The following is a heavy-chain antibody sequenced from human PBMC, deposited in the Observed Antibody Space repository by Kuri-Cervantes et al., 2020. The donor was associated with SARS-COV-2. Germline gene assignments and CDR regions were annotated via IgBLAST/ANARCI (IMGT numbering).Heavy chain of an antibody. V-gene: IGHV4-59*12. CDR1: GGSISTYY. CDR3: ARGEVPYDADY. J-gene: IGHJ4*02. Sequence: SETLSLTCTVSGGSISTYYWTWIRQPPGKGLEWIGYVYYSGSTNYNPSLKSRVTISVDTSKNQLSLNVSSVTAADTAVYYCARGEVPYDADYWGQGTLVTVSS. CDR2: VYYSGST. D-gene: IGHD3-22*01.